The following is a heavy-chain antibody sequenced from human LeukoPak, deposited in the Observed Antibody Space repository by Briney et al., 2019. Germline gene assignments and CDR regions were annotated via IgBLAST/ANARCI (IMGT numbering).Heavy chain of an antibody. Sequence: SETLSLTCTVSGAPLSSYYWSWIRQPPGKGLEWIGYIYYDGSTNYNPSLKTRVTISLDTSKNQVSLKLRSVTAADTAIYYCARETSLPGYSGGLGFNYWGQGTLVTVSS. CDR1: GAPLSSYY. V-gene: IGHV4-59*01. D-gene: IGHD6-19*01. J-gene: IGHJ4*02. CDR3: ARETSLPGYSGGLGFNY. CDR2: IYYDGST.